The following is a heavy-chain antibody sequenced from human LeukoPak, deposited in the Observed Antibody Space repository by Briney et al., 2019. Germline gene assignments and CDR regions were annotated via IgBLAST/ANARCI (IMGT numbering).Heavy chain of an antibody. CDR3: ARNHPSWNDGWPLFDF. CDR1: ATPTPANIY. Sequence: SLSLARPLATPTPANIYTRCNRPAPRKGTGWLAYISSGGDTIYYADSVKCRFDISRDNAKNSLSLQMNSLRAEDTALYFCARNHPSWNDGWPLFDFWGRGTLVTVSS. CDR2: ISSGGDTI. V-gene: IGHV3-11*01. J-gene: IGHJ4*02. D-gene: IGHD1-1*01.